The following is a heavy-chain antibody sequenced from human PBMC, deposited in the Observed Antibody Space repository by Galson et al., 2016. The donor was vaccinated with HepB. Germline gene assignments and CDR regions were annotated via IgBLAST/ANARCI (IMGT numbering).Heavy chain of an antibody. CDR1: GASVSNDRLY. Sequence: SETLSLIRTISGASVSNDRLYWSWIRQPPGKGLEWIGFYHYSGNTNYNASLKSRVTISFDTSKNQFSLKLRSVTAADTAVYYCAKDNSGSYIDYWGQGILVTISS. D-gene: IGHD1-26*01. V-gene: IGHV4-61*01. J-gene: IGHJ4*02. CDR3: AKDNSGSYIDY. CDR2: YHYSGNT.